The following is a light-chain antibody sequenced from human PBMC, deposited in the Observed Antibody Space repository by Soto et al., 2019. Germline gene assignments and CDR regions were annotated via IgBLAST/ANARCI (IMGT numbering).Light chain of an antibody. V-gene: IGLV1-51*01. Sequence: QSVLTQPPSVSAAPGQKVTISCSGSSSNIGNNYVSWYQQLPGTAPKLLIYDNNNRPSGIPDRFSGSKSGTSASLTITGLQAEDEADYYCSSYTSSSTFYVFGTGTRSPS. CDR1: SSNIGNNY. CDR2: DNN. CDR3: SSYTSSSTFYV. J-gene: IGLJ1*01.